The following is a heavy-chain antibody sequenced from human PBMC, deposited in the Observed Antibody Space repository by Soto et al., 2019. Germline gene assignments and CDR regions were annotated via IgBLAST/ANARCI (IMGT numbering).Heavy chain of an antibody. Sequence: QVQLVESGGGVVQPGRSLRLSCAASGFTFSSYGMHWVRQAPGKGLEWVAVMSYDGSNKYYADSVKGRFTISRDNSKNTLYLQMNSLRAEDTAVYYCAKDSGYCSGGSCYSGGFDPWGQGTLVTVSS. J-gene: IGHJ5*02. V-gene: IGHV3-30*18. D-gene: IGHD2-15*01. CDR3: AKDSGYCSGGSCYSGGFDP. CDR1: GFTFSSYG. CDR2: MSYDGSNK.